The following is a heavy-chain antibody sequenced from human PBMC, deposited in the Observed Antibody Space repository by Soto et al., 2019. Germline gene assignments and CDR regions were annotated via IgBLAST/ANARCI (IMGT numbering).Heavy chain of an antibody. Sequence: EEQLVGSGGGLVKPGGSLRLSCAGSGFTFSHAWFSWVRQAPGKGLEWVGRIKSKRFGETPDYAEPVKGRFIISRDDSTNFLYLQMNGLKTEDTAMYYCTLDQGGNRFYGMNVWGQGATVSVSS. CDR2: IKSKRFGETP. V-gene: IGHV3-15*01. CDR3: TLDQGGNRFYGMNV. CDR1: GFTFSHAW. J-gene: IGHJ6*02. D-gene: IGHD3-10*01.